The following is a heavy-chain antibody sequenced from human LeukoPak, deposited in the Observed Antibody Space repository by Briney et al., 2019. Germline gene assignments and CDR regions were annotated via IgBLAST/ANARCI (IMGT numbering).Heavy chain of an antibody. CDR3: AKDEVLWFGERAFDI. V-gene: IGHV3-23*01. CDR2: ISTSGGTT. CDR1: GFTLSSYA. D-gene: IGHD3-10*01. Sequence: GGSLRLSCAASGFTLSSYAMNWVRQAPGKGLDWVSVISTSGGTTYYADSVKGRFTISRDNSKNTLYLQMNSLGVEDTAVYYCAKDEVLWFGERAFDIWGHGTMVTVSS. J-gene: IGHJ3*02.